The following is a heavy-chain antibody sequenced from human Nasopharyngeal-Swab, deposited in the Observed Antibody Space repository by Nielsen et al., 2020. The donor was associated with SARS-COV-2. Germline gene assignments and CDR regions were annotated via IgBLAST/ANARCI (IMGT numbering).Heavy chain of an antibody. V-gene: IGHV3-23*01. CDR2: ITGSGGTT. D-gene: IGHD3-22*01. CDR3: AGGSSGYSYAFDI. J-gene: IGHJ3*02. Sequence: VRQCPGKGLEWLSSITGSGGTTYYTDSVKGRFTISRDNSRNTLYLQMNSLRAEDTAIYYCAGGSSGYSYAFDIWGQGTMVTVSS.